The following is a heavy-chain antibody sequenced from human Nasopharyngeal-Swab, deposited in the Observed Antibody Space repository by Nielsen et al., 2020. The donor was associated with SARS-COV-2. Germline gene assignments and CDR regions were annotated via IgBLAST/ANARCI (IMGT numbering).Heavy chain of an antibody. J-gene: IGHJ4*02. CDR3: AKGGAGYSGYDDY. CDR2: ISGSGGST. Sequence: GGSLRLSCAASGFTFSSYAMSWVRQAPGKGLEWVSAISGSGGSTYYADSVKGRFTISRGNSKNTLYLQMNSLRAEDTAVYYCAKGGAGYSGYDDYWGQGTLVTVSS. D-gene: IGHD5-12*01. V-gene: IGHV3-23*01. CDR1: GFTFSSYA.